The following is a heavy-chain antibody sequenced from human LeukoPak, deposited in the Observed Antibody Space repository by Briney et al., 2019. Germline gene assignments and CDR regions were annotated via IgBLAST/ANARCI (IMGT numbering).Heavy chain of an antibody. CDR2: IYTSGST. J-gene: IGHJ4*02. Sequence: SETLSLTCTVSGGSISSGSYYWSWIRQPAGKGLEWIGRIYTSGSTNYNPSLKSRVTISVDTSKNQFSLKLSSVTAADTAVYYCARFQIFGVVGPDYWGQGTLVTVSS. CDR1: GGSISSGSYY. D-gene: IGHD3-3*01. CDR3: ARFQIFGVVGPDY. V-gene: IGHV4-61*02.